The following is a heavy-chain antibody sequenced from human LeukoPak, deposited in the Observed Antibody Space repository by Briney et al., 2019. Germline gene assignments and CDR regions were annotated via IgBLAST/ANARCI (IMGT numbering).Heavy chain of an antibody. CDR2: IIPMFGTA. J-gene: IGHJ4*02. D-gene: IGHD3-22*01. V-gene: IGHV1-69*05. CDR3: ARTPYYYDSSGYYHPIDY. CDR1: GYTFTSYG. Sequence: ASVKVTCKASGYTFTSYGISWVRQAPGQGLEWMGGIIPMFGTAKYAQKFQGRVTITTDKSTSTAYMELSSLRSEDTAVYYCARTPYYYDSSGYYHPIDYWGQGTLVTVSS.